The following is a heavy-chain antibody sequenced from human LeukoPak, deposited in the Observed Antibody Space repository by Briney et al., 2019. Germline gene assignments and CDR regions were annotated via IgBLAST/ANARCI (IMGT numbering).Heavy chain of an antibody. CDR3: AKDGGGYSYGYFDY. Sequence: PGGSLRLSCAASGFTFDDYAMHWVRQAPGKGPEWVSGISWNSGSIGYADSVKGRFTISRDNAKNSLYLQMNSLRAEDTASYYCAKDGGGYSYGYFDYWGQGTLVTVSS. CDR2: ISWNSGSI. J-gene: IGHJ4*02. V-gene: IGHV3-9*01. CDR1: GFTFDDYA. D-gene: IGHD5-18*01.